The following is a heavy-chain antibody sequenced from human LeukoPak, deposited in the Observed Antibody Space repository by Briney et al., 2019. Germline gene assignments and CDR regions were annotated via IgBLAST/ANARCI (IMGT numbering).Heavy chain of an antibody. Sequence: PGGSLRLSCAASGFTVSSNYMSWVRQAPGKGLEWVSVIYSGGSTYYADSVKGRFTISRDNSKYTLYLQMNSLRAEGTAVYYCARDRRWLQSTTDYYGMDVWGQGTTVTVSS. CDR1: GFTVSSNY. D-gene: IGHD5-24*01. CDR2: IYSGGST. V-gene: IGHV3-66*01. J-gene: IGHJ6*02. CDR3: ARDRRWLQSTTDYYGMDV.